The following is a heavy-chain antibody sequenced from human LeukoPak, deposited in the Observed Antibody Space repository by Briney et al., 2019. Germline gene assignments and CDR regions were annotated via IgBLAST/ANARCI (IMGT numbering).Heavy chain of an antibody. V-gene: IGHV3-48*03. CDR2: ISSSGSTI. Sequence: GGSLRLSCAASGFTFSSYEMNWVRQAPGKGLEWVSNISSSGSTIYYADSVKGRFTISRDNAKNSLYLQMNSLRAEDTAVYYCAREYCSSTSCYPMDYWGQGTLVTVSS. J-gene: IGHJ4*02. CDR3: AREYCSSTSCYPMDY. CDR1: GFTFSSYE. D-gene: IGHD2-2*01.